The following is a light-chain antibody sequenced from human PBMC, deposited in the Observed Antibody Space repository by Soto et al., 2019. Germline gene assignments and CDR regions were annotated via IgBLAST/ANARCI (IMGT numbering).Light chain of an antibody. Sequence: QLVLTQSSSASASLGSSVRLTCTLSSGHSSYIIAWHQQQPGKAPRYLMKVEGSGSYNKGSGVPDRFSGSSSGADRYLTISNLQSEDEADYYCETWDSNTRVFGGGTKLTV. CDR2: VEGSGSY. CDR3: ETWDSNTRV. V-gene: IGLV4-60*03. CDR1: SGHSSYI. J-gene: IGLJ2*01.